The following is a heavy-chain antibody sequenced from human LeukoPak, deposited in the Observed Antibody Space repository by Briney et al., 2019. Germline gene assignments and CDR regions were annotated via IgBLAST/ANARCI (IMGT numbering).Heavy chain of an antibody. CDR1: GGSISSYY. Sequence: SETLSLTCTVSGGSISSYYWSWIRQPPGKGLEWIGYIYYSGSTNYNPSLKSRVTISVDTSKNQFSLKLSSVTAADTAVYYCARDRLFPPAFDIWGQGTMVTVSS. V-gene: IGHV4-59*01. J-gene: IGHJ3*02. CDR3: ARDRLFPPAFDI. CDR2: IYYSGST.